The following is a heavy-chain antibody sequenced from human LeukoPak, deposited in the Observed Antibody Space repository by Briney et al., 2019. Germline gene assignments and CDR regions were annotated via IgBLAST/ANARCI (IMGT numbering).Heavy chain of an antibody. CDR1: GFTFSSYA. D-gene: IGHD6-13*01. CDR2: ISSNGGST. CDR3: ARQATRIAAAGTSIDY. J-gene: IGHJ4*02. Sequence: PGGSLRLSCAASGFTFSSYAMHWVRQAPGKGLEYVSAISSNGGSTYYATSVKGRFTISRDNSKNMLYLQMGSLRAEDMAVYYCARQATRIAAAGTSIDYWGQGTLVTVSS. V-gene: IGHV3-64*01.